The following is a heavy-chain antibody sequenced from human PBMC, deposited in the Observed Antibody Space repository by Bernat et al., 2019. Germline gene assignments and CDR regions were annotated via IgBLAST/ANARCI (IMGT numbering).Heavy chain of an antibody. D-gene: IGHD3-10*01. J-gene: IGHJ4*02. V-gene: IGHV4-39*01. CDR1: GGSISSGRYN. Sequence: QLQLQESGPGLVKPSETLSLTCIVSGGSISSGRYNWGWIRQPPGKGLGWIASIYYSGTTYYNPSLKSRVTIHVDTSKNRFSLKLSSVTAADTAVYYCARQDGSGSFSENFFDSWGQGTLVTGSA. CDR2: IYYSGTT. CDR3: ARQDGSGSFSENFFDS.